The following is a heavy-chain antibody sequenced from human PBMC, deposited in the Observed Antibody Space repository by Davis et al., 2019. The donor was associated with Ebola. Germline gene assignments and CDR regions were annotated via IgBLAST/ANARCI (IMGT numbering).Heavy chain of an antibody. V-gene: IGHV3-66*01. Sequence: GESLKISCAASGFTVTSNYMSWVRQAPGKGLEWVSLIYSGGSTYYADSVKGRFTISRDNSKNTLYLQMNSLRAEDTAVYYCARDPLGIPRGWHPKTWGQGTLVTVSS. CDR1: GFTVTSNY. D-gene: IGHD3-10*01. J-gene: IGHJ4*02. CDR3: ARDPLGIPRGWHPKT. CDR2: IYSGGST.